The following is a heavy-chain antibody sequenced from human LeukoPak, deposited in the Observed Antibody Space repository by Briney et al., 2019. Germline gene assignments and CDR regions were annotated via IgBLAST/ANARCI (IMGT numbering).Heavy chain of an antibody. CDR3: ARGGYSSGWYARGTGWFDP. V-gene: IGHV6-1*01. CDR2: TYYRSKWYN. J-gene: IGHJ5*02. D-gene: IGHD6-19*01. CDR1: GDSVSSNSAA. Sequence: SQTLSLTCAISGDSVSSNSAAWNWIRQSPSRGLEWLGRTYYRSKWYNDYAVSVKSRITINPDTSKNQFSLQLNSVTPEDTAVYYCARGGYSSGWYARGTGWFDPWGQGTLVTVSS.